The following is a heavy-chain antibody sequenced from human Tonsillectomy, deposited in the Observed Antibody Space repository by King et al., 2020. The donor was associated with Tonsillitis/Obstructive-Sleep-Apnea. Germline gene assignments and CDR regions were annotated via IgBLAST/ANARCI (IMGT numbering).Heavy chain of an antibody. J-gene: IGHJ2*01. CDR2: ISDSGTT. CDR3: AGDRKGKSWFFHL. V-gene: IGHV4-59*01. Sequence: HVQLQESGPGLVKPSETLSLTCTVSGASITDYYWSWIRQPPGRGLEWIGYISDSGTTNYNPSLKSRVNISVDASKNSFSLRLTSVTAADTAVYYCAGDRKGKSWFFHLWGRGPLATVSS. CDR1: GASITDYY.